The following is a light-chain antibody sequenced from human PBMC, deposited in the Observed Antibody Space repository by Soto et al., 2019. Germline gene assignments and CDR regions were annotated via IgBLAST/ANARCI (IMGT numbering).Light chain of an antibody. CDR3: QQYNNWPPTWT. Sequence: EVVMTQSPATLSVSPGERATLSCRASQTIVSNLAWYQQKPGQPPRLLIYDASTRATDIPARFTGSGSGTEFTLTISSLQSADFAVYYCQQYNNWPPTWTFGQGTKVDIK. J-gene: IGKJ1*01. CDR2: DAS. V-gene: IGKV3-15*01. CDR1: QTIVSN.